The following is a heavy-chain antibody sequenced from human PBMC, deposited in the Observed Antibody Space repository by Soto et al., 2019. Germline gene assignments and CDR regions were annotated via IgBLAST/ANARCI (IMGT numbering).Heavy chain of an antibody. CDR2: IYYSGST. CDR1: NGSISTAGYY. J-gene: IGHJ4*02. CDR3: ARSNGGGTAYYGADY. V-gene: IGHV4-31*03. D-gene: IGHD3-22*01. Sequence: QVQLLESGPGLVRPSQTLSLTCSVSNGSISTAGYYWFWIRQHPGKGLGWIGYIYYSGSTYYSPSLKSRVTMSIDTSKNQFSLNLSSLTAADTAVYYCARSNGGGTAYYGADYWGQGTLVTVSS.